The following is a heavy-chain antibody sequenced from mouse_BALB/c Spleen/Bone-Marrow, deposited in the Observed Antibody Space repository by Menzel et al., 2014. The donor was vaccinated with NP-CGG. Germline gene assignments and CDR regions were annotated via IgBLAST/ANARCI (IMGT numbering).Heavy chain of an antibody. CDR1: GFSLTSYG. CDR2: TWAGGST. CDR3: ARVYYYAMDY. Sequence: QVQLQQSGPGLVAPSQRLSITCTVSGFSLTSYGVHWVRQPPGKGLEWLGVTWAGGSTNYNSALMSRLSISKDNSKSQVFLKMNSLQTDDTAMYYCARVYYYAMDYWGQGTSVTVSS. V-gene: IGHV2-9*02. J-gene: IGHJ4*01.